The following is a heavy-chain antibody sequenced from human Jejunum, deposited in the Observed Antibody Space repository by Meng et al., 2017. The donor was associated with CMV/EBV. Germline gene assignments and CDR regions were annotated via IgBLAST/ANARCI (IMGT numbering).Heavy chain of an antibody. D-gene: IGHD3-3*01. CDR2: ISGSGNII. CDR1: GFSFGDYY. J-gene: IGHJ4*02. V-gene: IGHV3-11*01. Sequence: EVAGFSFGDYYMSWIRQAPGKGLEWLSYISGSGNIISYADSVKGRFTISRDNARNLLYLQMNSLRAEDTAVYYCARDGRFLEGHWVYWGQGTLVTVSS. CDR3: ARDGRFLEGHWVY.